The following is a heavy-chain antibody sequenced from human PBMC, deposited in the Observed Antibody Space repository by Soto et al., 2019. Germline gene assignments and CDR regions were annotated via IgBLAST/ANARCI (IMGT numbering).Heavy chain of an antibody. Sequence: ASVKVSCKSSGYTFTGYYMHWVRQAPGQGLEWMGWINPNSGGTNYAQKFQGWVTMTRDTSISTAYMELSRLRSDDTAVYYCARSGNFYPRYYYYYGMDVWGKGTTVTVSS. D-gene: IGHD3-10*01. CDR1: GYTFTGYY. CDR3: ARSGNFYPRYYYYYGMDV. J-gene: IGHJ6*04. CDR2: INPNSGGT. V-gene: IGHV1-2*04.